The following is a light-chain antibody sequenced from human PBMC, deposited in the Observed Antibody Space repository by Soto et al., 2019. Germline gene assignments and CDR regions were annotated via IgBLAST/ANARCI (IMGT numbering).Light chain of an antibody. CDR3: LLSYRGAGEV. J-gene: IGLJ2*01. Sequence: QAVVTQEPSLTVSPGGTVTLTCGSSTGAVTSGHYPYWFQQKPGQAPRTLIYDTSNKHSWTPARFSGSLLGGKATLTLSGAQPEDVADYYCLLSYRGAGEVFGGGTKLTVL. CDR1: TGAVTSGHY. CDR2: DTS. V-gene: IGLV7-46*01.